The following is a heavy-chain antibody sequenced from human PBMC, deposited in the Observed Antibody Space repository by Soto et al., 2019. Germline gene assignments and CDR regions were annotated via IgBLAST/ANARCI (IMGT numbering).Heavy chain of an antibody. Sequence: SETLSLTCAVYGGSFSGYYWSWIHQPPGKGLEWIGEINHSGSTNYNPSLKSRVTISVDTSKNQFSLKLSSVTAADTAVYYCARGLIVVVPAARTNWFDPWGQGTLVTVSS. CDR3: ARGLIVVVPAARTNWFDP. CDR1: GGSFSGYY. CDR2: INHSGST. J-gene: IGHJ5*02. V-gene: IGHV4-34*01. D-gene: IGHD2-2*01.